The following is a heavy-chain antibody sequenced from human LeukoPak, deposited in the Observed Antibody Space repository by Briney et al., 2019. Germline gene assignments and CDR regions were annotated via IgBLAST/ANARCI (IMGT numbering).Heavy chain of an antibody. J-gene: IGHJ5*02. CDR2: IIPIFGTA. CDR1: GGTFSSYA. Sequence: GASVKVSCKASGGTFSSYAISWVRQAPGQGLEWMGGIIPIFGTANYAQKFQGRVTITADESTSTAYIELSSLRSEDTAVYYCARMDSYDFWSGYDLWGQGTLVTVSS. D-gene: IGHD3-3*01. CDR3: ARMDSYDFWSGYDL. V-gene: IGHV1-69*01.